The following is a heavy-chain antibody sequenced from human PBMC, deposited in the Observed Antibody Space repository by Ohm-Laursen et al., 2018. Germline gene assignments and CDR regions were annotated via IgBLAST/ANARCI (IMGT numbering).Heavy chain of an antibody. CDR2: ISISAVGK. Sequence: SLRLSCAASGFRFSANAMAWVRQAPGKGVEWVAGISISAVGKHYAESVRGRFTISRDDSKSIMYLNMNSLRPEDTAVYYCARDPSSRFLSGSHFDPWGQGTLVTVSS. V-gene: IGHV3-23*01. J-gene: IGHJ5*02. CDR1: GFRFSANA. CDR3: ARDPSSRFLSGSHFDP. D-gene: IGHD1-26*01.